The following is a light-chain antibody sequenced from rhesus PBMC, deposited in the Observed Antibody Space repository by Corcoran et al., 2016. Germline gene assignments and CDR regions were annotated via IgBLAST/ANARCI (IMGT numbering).Light chain of an antibody. J-gene: IGKJ4*01. V-gene: IGKV4-1*01. CDR3: QQHYSSPLT. CDR1: QSLLYNSNNKNY. CDR2: WAS. Sequence: DIVMTQSPDSLAVSLGERVTINCKSSQSLLYNSNNKNYLAWFQPKPGQARKLLLYWASTRESGVPNRFSGSGSGTDFTLTISGLQAEDVAVYYCQQHYSSPLTFGGGTKVEIK.